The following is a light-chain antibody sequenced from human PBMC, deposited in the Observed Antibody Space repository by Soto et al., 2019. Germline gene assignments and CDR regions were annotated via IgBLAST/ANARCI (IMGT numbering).Light chain of an antibody. J-gene: IGKJ1*01. CDR1: QSITNS. CDR2: DAS. CDR3: QQYGSSHIWT. Sequence: VLTQSPATLSLSPGDRATLSCRASQSITNSLAWYRHQPGQPPRLLIYDASKRATGIPARFIGSGSGTHFTLTISRLEPEDFAVYYCQQYGSSHIWTFGQGTKVDIK. V-gene: IGKV3-20*01.